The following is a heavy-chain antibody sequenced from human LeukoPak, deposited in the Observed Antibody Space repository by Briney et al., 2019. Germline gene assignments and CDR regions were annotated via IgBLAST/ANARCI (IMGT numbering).Heavy chain of an antibody. V-gene: IGHV3-23*01. Sequence: GGSLRLSCAASGFTFSSYAMSWVRQAPGKGLGWVSAISGSGGSTYYADSVKGRFTISRDNSKNTLYLQMNSLRAEDTAVYYCAKDPAALGGCDWGQGTPVTVSS. D-gene: IGHD6-25*01. J-gene: IGHJ4*02. CDR1: GFTFSSYA. CDR2: ISGSGGST. CDR3: AKDPAALGGCD.